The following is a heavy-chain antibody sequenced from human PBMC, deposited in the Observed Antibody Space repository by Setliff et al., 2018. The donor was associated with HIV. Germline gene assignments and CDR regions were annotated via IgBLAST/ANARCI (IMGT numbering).Heavy chain of an antibody. CDR3: ARKFRPGHGVDV. J-gene: IGHJ6*02. Sequence: GGSLRLSCAASEFSVSGHYMSWVRQAPGKGLEWVANIDREGSETNYVDSVKGRFTISRDNARSSMYLQMNSLRAEDTAIYYCARKFRPGHGVDVWGQGTTVTVSS. D-gene: IGHD3-10*01. V-gene: IGHV3-7*01. CDR2: IDREGSET. CDR1: EFSVSGHY.